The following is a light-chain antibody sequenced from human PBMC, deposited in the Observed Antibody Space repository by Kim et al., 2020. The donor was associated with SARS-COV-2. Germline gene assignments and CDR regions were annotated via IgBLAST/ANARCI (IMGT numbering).Light chain of an antibody. V-gene: IGKV3-11*01. CDR1: QSVSSY. CDR3: HQRGNWPRSLT. J-gene: IGKJ5*01. Sequence: EIVLTQSPATLSLSPGERATLSCRASQSVSSYLAWYQQKPGQAPRLLIYDASNRATGIPARFSGSGSGTDFTLTISTLEPEDFAVYYCHQRGNWPRSLTFVQGTRLEIK. CDR2: DAS.